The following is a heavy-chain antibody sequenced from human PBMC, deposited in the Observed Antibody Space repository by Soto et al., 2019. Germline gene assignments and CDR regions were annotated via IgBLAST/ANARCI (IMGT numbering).Heavy chain of an antibody. V-gene: IGHV4-39*01. CDR3: AVVDSTGNWFDP. Sequence: PSETLSLTCTVSGCSISSSDFYWGWLRQTPGKGLEFIGSMYYSGTTYYNPSLKSRVTTSVDTSKNQFTLKLISVTAADTAVYYCAVVDSTGNWFDPWGEGALVTVSS. CDR2: MYYSGTT. J-gene: IGHJ5*02. CDR1: GCSISSSDFY. D-gene: IGHD6-25*01.